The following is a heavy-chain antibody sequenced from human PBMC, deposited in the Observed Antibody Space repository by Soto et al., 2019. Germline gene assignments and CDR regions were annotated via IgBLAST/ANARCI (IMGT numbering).Heavy chain of an antibody. V-gene: IGHV5-51*01. Sequence: GESLKISCKASGYTFTTYWITWVRQMPGRGLEWMGIVYPGDSDTRYSPSFEGQVTISADKSTATAYLQWHTIKASDSDVYYCALTPTVTPYWYFDIWG. CDR1: GYTFTTYW. CDR3: ALTPTVTPYWYFDI. J-gene: IGHJ2*01. CDR2: VYPGDSDT. D-gene: IGHD7-27*01.